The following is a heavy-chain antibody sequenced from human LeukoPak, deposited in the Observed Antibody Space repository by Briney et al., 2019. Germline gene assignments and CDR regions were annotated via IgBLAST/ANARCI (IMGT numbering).Heavy chain of an antibody. CDR1: GGSFSGYY. D-gene: IGHD6-13*01. CDR3: ARMLSSSWYAY. V-gene: IGHV4-34*01. Sequence: PSETLSLTCAVYGGSFSGYYWSWIRQPPGKGLEWIGEINHSGSTNYNPSLKSRVTISVDTSKNQFSLKLSSVTAADTAVYYCARMLSSSWYAYWGQGTLVTVSS. J-gene: IGHJ4*02. CDR2: INHSGST.